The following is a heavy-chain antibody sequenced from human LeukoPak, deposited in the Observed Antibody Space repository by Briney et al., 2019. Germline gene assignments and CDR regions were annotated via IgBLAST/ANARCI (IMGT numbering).Heavy chain of an antibody. V-gene: IGHV4-59*01. D-gene: IGHD2-2*01. J-gene: IGHJ3*02. CDR3: ARGTRHQAFDI. CDR1: GGSISSYY. Sequence: SETLSLTCTVSGGSISSYYWSWIRQPPGKGLEWIGYIYYSGSTNYNPSLKSRVTISVDTSKNQFSLKLGSVTAADTAVYYCARGTRHQAFDIWGQGIMVTVSS. CDR2: IYYSGST.